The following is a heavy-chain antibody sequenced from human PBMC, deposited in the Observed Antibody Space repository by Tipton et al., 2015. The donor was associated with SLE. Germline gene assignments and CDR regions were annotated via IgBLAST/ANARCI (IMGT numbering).Heavy chain of an antibody. Sequence: SLRLSCTASGFTFGYYTVSWVRQAPGKGLEWVGFIRTKAYDGTTEYAASVKGRFTISRDDFKSIVYLQMNSLKTEDTAVYYCVVYYYYGMDVWGQGTTVTVSS. CDR3: VVYYYYGMDV. D-gene: IGHD2-15*01. V-gene: IGHV3-49*04. CDR1: GFTFGYYT. CDR2: IRTKAYDGTT. J-gene: IGHJ6*02.